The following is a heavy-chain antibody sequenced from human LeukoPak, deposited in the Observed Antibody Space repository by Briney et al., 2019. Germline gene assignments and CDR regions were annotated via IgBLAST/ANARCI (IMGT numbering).Heavy chain of an antibody. CDR3: SRGSSWGYYFDY. J-gene: IGHJ4*02. CDR2: IYYSGST. CDR1: GGSISSGGYY. D-gene: IGHD6-13*01. V-gene: IGHV4-31*03. Sequence: PSQTLSLTCTVSGGSISSGGYYWSWIRQHPGKGLEWIGYIYYSGSTYYNPSLKSRVTISVDTFKNQFSLKLSSVTAADTAVYYCSRGSSWGYYFDYWGQGTLVTVSS.